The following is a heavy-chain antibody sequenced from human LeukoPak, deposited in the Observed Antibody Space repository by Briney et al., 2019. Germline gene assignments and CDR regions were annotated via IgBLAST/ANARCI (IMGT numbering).Heavy chain of an antibody. Sequence: KPGESLKISCKGSGYSFTSYWIGWVRQMPGKGLEWMGIIYPGDSDTRYSPSFQGQVTISADKSISTAYLQWSSLKASDTAMHYCARQGCSGGSCYPMELRSYYYGMDVWGQGTTVTVSS. J-gene: IGHJ6*02. CDR1: GYSFTSYW. V-gene: IGHV5-51*01. D-gene: IGHD2-15*01. CDR2: IYPGDSDT. CDR3: ARQGCSGGSCYPMELRSYYYGMDV.